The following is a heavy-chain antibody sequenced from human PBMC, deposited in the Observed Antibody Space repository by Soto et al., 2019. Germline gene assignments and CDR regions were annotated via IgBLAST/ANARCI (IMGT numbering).Heavy chain of an antibody. Sequence: GASVKVSCKASGYTFTSYGISWVRQAPGQGLEWMGWINAYNGNTNYARKLQGRVTMTTDTSTSTAYMELRSLRSDDTAVYYCARVLEDIVVVPAGAEYYYYYYMDVWGKGTTVTVSS. D-gene: IGHD2-2*01. CDR3: ARVLEDIVVVPAGAEYYYYYYMDV. J-gene: IGHJ6*03. CDR2: INAYNGNT. CDR1: GYTFTSYG. V-gene: IGHV1-18*01.